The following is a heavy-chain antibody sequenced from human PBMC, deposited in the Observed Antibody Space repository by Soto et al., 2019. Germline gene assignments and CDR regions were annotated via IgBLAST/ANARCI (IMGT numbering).Heavy chain of an antibody. V-gene: IGHV4-34*01. J-gene: IGHJ5*02. CDR1: GGSFSGYY. CDR3: ARAPSDLVVVVAATPRWFDP. Sequence: QVQLQQWGAGLLKPSETLSLTCAVYGGSFSGYYWSWIRQPPGKGLEWLGEINHSGSTNYNPSLKSRVTISVDTSKNQFSLKLSSVTAADTAVYYCARAPSDLVVVVAATPRWFDPWGQGTLVTVSS. CDR2: INHSGST. D-gene: IGHD2-15*01.